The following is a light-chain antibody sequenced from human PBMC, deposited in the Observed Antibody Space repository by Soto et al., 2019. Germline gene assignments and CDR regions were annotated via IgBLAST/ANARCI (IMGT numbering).Light chain of an antibody. J-gene: IGLJ1*01. CDR2: DVT. CDR1: SSDVGAYNY. V-gene: IGLV2-14*01. CDR3: SSYTSNTTPYV. Sequence: QAVVTQPASVSGSPGQSIAISCPGTSSDVGAYNYVSWYQQHPGKVPKLVIYDVTNRPSGVSDRFSGSKSGNTASLTISGLQAEDEADYYCSSYTSNTTPYVFGTGTKLTLL.